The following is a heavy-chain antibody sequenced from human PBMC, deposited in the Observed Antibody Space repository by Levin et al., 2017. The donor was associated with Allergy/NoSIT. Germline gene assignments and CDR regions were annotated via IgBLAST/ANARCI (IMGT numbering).Heavy chain of an antibody. V-gene: IGHV1-2*04. Sequence: ASVKVSCKASGYTFTGYYMHWVRQAPGQGLEWMGWINPNSGGTNYAQKFQGWVTMTRDTSISTAYMELSRLRSDDTAVYYCARGCSSSWPYYYYYGMDVWGQGTTVTVSS. CDR1: GYTFTGYY. D-gene: IGHD6-13*01. J-gene: IGHJ6*02. CDR2: INPNSGGT. CDR3: ARGCSSSWPYYYYYGMDV.